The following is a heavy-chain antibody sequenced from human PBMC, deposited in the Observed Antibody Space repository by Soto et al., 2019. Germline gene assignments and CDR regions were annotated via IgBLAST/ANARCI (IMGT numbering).Heavy chain of an antibody. CDR3: ARGDTIFGVGHNWFDP. V-gene: IGHV4-4*07. D-gene: IGHD3-3*01. CDR2: IYTSGTT. Sequence: SDTLSLTCTVSGGSMSSNYWSWIRQSAGKGLEWIGRIYTSGTTNYNPSIKSRVAMSVDTSKNRFSLKLTSVTAADTAVYYCARGDTIFGVGHNWFDPWGQGTLVTVS. CDR1: GGSMSSNY. J-gene: IGHJ5*02.